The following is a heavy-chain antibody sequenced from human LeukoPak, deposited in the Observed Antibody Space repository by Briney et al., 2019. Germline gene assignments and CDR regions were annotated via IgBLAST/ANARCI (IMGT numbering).Heavy chain of an antibody. V-gene: IGHV1-69*05. Sequence: SVKVSCKASGGTFSSYAISWVRQAPGRGLEWMGGIIPIFGTANYAQKFHGRVTITTDESTSTAYMELSSLRSEDTAVYYCARGAIVVVPAARGAFDIWGQGTMVTVSS. CDR3: ARGAIVVVPAARGAFDI. J-gene: IGHJ3*02. CDR1: GGTFSSYA. CDR2: IIPIFGTA. D-gene: IGHD2-2*01.